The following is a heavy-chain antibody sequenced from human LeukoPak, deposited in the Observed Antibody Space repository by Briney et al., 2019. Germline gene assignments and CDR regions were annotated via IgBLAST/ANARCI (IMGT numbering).Heavy chain of an antibody. CDR2: IKQDGSQK. CDR1: GFTFSNYW. Sequence: GGSLRLSCAASGFTFSNYWMSWVRQAPGKWLEWVANIKQDGSQKYYVDSVKGRFTISRDNAKNSLYLQMNSLRAEDTAVYYCARRYSYNSVFDYWGQGTLVTVSS. V-gene: IGHV3-7*01. D-gene: IGHD5-18*01. J-gene: IGHJ4*02. CDR3: ARRYSYNSVFDY.